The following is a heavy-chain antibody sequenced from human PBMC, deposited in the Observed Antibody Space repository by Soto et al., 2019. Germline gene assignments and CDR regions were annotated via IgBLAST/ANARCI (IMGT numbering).Heavy chain of an antibody. V-gene: IGHV4-34*01. CDR2: INHSGST. CDR3: ASGRNCSSTSCVAEYFQH. CDR1: GGSFSGYC. J-gene: IGHJ1*01. Sequence: LSLTCAVYGGSFSGYCWSWIRQPPGKGLEWIGEINHSGSTNYNPSLKSRVTISVDTSKNQFSLKLSSVTAADTAVYYCASGRNCSSTSCVAEYFQHWGQGTLVTVSS. D-gene: IGHD2-2*01.